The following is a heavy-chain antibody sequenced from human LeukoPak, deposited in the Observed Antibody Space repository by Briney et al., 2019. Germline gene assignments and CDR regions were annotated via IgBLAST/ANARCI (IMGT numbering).Heavy chain of an antibody. D-gene: IGHD2-15*01. V-gene: IGHV1-2*06. CDR2: ISPNSGGT. CDR3: ASLEGYCSGGSCYTFDY. J-gene: IGHJ4*02. CDR1: GYTVTNYY. Sequence: GASVKVSCKASGYTVTNYYMHWVRQAPGQGLEWMGRISPNSGGTNYAQKFQGRVTMTRDTSISTAYMELSRLRSDDTAVYYCASLEGYCSGGSCYTFDYWGQGTLVTVSS.